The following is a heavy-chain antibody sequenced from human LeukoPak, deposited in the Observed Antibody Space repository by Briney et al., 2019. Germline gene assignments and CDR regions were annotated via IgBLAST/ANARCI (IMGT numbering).Heavy chain of an antibody. CDR3: ARGAYGSPSKHWFDP. Sequence: PSETLSLTCTVSGGTISSYYGTWIRQPAGKGLEWVGRIYTSGSTDYNPSLKSRVTMSVDTSKNQSSLKLSSGTAADTAVYYCARGAYGSPSKHWFDPWGQGTLVTVSS. D-gene: IGHD3-10*01. CDR1: GGTISSYY. J-gene: IGHJ5*02. V-gene: IGHV4-4*07. CDR2: IYTSGST.